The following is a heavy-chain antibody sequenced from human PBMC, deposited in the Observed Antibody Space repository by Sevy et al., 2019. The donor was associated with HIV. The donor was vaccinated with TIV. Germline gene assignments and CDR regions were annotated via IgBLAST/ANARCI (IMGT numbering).Heavy chain of an antibody. CDR3: ARVGGGNGGSYFYYFDY. Sequence: GGSLRLSCTASGFTFGDYAVSWFRQAPGKGLEWVGFIRSKAYGGTTEYVASVNGRFTISRDDSKSIASLQMNSLKTEDRAVYFCARVGGGNGGSYFYYFDYWVQGSLCTVSS. CDR1: GFTFGDYA. J-gene: IGHJ4*02. CDR2: IRSKAYGGTT. D-gene: IGHD1-26*01. V-gene: IGHV3-49*03.